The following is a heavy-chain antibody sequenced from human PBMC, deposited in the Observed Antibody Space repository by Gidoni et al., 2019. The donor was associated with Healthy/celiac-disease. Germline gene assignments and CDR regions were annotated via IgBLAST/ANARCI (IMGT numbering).Heavy chain of an antibody. V-gene: IGHV1-8*01. D-gene: IGHD2-2*03. CDR3: ARGGYCSSTSACWGVFDP. J-gene: IGHJ5*02. Sequence: QVQLVQSGAEVTKPGASVNVSCKAAGYTFTSYDINWVRQAHGQGLDWMGWMNPNSGNKGYAQQFQGRVTMTRNTSISTAYMELSRLRSEDTAVYYCARGGYCSSTSACWGVFDPWGQGTLVTVSS. CDR1: GYTFTSYD. CDR2: MNPNSGNK.